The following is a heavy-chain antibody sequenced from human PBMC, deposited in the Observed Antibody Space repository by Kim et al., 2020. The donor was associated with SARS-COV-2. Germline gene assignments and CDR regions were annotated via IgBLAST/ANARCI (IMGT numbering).Heavy chain of an antibody. J-gene: IGHJ6*02. D-gene: IGHD4-17*01. Sequence: GGSLRLSCAASGFTFSSYGMHWVRQAPGKGLEWVAVISYDGSNKYYADSVKGRFTISRDNSKNTLYLQMNSLRAEDTAVYYCAKDDPKDYGDYYYGMDVWGQGTTVTVSS. CDR1: GFTFSSYG. CDR3: AKDDPKDYGDYYYGMDV. CDR2: ISYDGSNK. V-gene: IGHV3-30*18.